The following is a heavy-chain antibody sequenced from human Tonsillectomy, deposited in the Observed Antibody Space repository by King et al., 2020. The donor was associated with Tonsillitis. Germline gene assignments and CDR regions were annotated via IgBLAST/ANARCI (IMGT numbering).Heavy chain of an antibody. D-gene: IGHD2-8*01. CDR3: AKDHGKGYCTNGVCYNFDY. V-gene: IGHV3-23*04. CDR1: GFTFSSYA. J-gene: IGHJ4*02. Sequence: VQLVESGGGLVQPGGFLRLSCAASGFTFSSYAMSWVRQAPGKGLEWVSGISGSVDSTDYADIGKGRFTISRANSKNTLYQQMNSLRAEDTAVYYCAKDHGKGYCTNGVCYNFDYWGPGTLVTVSS. CDR2: ISGSVDST.